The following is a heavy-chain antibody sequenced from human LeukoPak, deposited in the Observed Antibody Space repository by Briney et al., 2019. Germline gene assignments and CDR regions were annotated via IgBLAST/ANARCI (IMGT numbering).Heavy chain of an antibody. CDR2: IYYSGST. CDR1: GGSISSSSYY. V-gene: IGHV4-39*07. J-gene: IGHJ5*02. D-gene: IGHD2-15*01. CDR3: AREFGGVDCSGGSCYDWFDP. Sequence: PSETLSLTCTVSGGSISSSSYYWGWIRQPPGKGLEWIGSIYYSGSTYYNPSLKSRVTISVDTSKNQFSLKLSSVTAADTAVYYCAREFGGVDCSGGSCYDWFDPWGQGTLVTVSS.